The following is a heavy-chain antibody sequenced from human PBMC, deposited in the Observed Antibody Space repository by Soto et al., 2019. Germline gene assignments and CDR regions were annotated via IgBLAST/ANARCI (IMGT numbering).Heavy chain of an antibody. D-gene: IGHD3-3*01. CDR2: ISGSGGST. CDR1: GFTFSSYA. Sequence: GGSLRLSCAASGFTFSSYAMSWVRQAPGKGLEWVSAISGSGGSTYYADSVKGRFTISRDNSKNTLYLQMNSLRAEDTAVYYCAKKPRGPVYDFWSGYQNYYYYYMDVWGKGTTVTVSS. CDR3: AKKPRGPVYDFWSGYQNYYYYYMDV. V-gene: IGHV3-23*01. J-gene: IGHJ6*03.